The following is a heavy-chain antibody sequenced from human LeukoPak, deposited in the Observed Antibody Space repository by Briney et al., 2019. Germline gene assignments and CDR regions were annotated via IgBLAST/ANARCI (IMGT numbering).Heavy chain of an antibody. CDR2: ISAYNGNT. Sequence: ASVKVSCKASGYTFTSYGISWVRQAPGQGLEWMGWISAYNGNTNYAQKLQGRVTMTTDTSTSTAYMELRSLRSDDTAVYYCARTRNYYYYYYYCMDVWGKGTTVTISS. D-gene: IGHD1-7*01. J-gene: IGHJ6*03. CDR3: ARTRNYYYYYYYCMDV. V-gene: IGHV1-18*01. CDR1: GYTFTSYG.